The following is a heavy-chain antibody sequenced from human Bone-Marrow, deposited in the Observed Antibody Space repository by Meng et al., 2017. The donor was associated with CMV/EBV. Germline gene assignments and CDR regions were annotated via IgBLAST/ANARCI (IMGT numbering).Heavy chain of an antibody. CDR2: IRYDGTYE. CDR3: ARVFRQGIVVVITGFLTDV. D-gene: IGHD3-22*01. J-gene: IGHJ6*02. V-gene: IGHV3-30*02. Sequence: GESLKISCAASGFTFSSYGMHWVRQAPGKGLEWVTFIRYDGTYELYIEAVKGRFTISRDNSRNTVYLQMNSLRAEDTAVYYCARVFRQGIVVVITGFLTDVWGQGNTVNVAS. CDR1: GFTFSSYG.